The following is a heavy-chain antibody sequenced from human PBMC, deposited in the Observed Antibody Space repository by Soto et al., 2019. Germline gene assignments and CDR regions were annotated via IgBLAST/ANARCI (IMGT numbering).Heavy chain of an antibody. CDR1: GFTFSGSA. CDR2: IRSKANSYAT. J-gene: IGHJ6*02. Sequence: PGGSLRLSCAASGFTFSGSAMHWVRQASGKGLEWVGRIRSKANSYATAYAASVKGRFTISRDDSKNTAYPQMNSLKTEDTAVYYCTFLADLGYCSSTSCRAGGMDVWGQGTTVTVSS. CDR3: TFLADLGYCSSTSCRAGGMDV. V-gene: IGHV3-73*01. D-gene: IGHD2-2*01.